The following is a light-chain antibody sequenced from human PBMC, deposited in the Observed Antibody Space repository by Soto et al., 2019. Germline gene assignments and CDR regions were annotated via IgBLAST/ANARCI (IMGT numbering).Light chain of an antibody. CDR1: QSVSSY. J-gene: IGKJ4*01. CDR3: QQRSNWPPVT. Sequence: EIVLTQSPATLSLSPGERATLSCRASQSVSSYLAWYQQKPGQAPTLLIYDASNRAPGIPARFSGSGSGTDFTLTISSLEPEEFAIYYCQQRSNWPPVTFGGGTKVEIK. CDR2: DAS. V-gene: IGKV3-11*01.